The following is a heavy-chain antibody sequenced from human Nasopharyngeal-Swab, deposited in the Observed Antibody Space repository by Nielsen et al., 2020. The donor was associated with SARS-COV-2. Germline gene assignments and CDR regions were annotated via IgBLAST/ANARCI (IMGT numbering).Heavy chain of an antibody. Sequence: GGSLRLSCAASGFTFSSFGMHWVRQAPGKGLEWVAFIAHDASNEYYGDSVKGRFSISRDSSKNTLYLQMDSLRGEDTAVYYCARDAPAHYGAFYWGRGTLVIVSP. V-gene: IGHV3-30*03. CDR3: ARDAPAHYGAFY. CDR1: GFTFSSFG. CDR2: IAHDASNE. J-gene: IGHJ4*02. D-gene: IGHD4-17*01.